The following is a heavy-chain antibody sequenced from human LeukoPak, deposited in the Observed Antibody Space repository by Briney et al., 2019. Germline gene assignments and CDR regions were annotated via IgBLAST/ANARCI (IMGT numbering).Heavy chain of an antibody. CDR1: GSSISSSSYY. CDR3: ATSYDILIGYFGS. V-gene: IGHV4-39*07. Sequence: SETLSLTCTVSGSSISSSSYYWGWIRQPPGKGLEWIGSIYYSGSTYYNPSLKSRVTISVDTSKNQFSLKLSSVTAADTAVYYCATSYDILIGYFGSWGQGTLVTVSS. CDR2: IYYSGST. J-gene: IGHJ4*02. D-gene: IGHD3-9*01.